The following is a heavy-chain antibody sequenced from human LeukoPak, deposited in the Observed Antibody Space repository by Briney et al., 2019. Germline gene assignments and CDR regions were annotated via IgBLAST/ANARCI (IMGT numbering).Heavy chain of an antibody. D-gene: IGHD2-2*01. CDR1: GFTFSDYY. CDR2: SSSTGNII. CDR3: ARDPLIGSTYTTAWGY. Sequence: GGSLRLSCAAAGFTFSDYYMTWIRQAPGKGLEWDSYSSSTGNIIFYADSVKGRFTISRDNAKNSLYLQMNSLRAEDTAVYDCARDPLIGSTYTTAWGYWGQGPLVTVS. J-gene: IGHJ4*02. V-gene: IGHV3-11*04.